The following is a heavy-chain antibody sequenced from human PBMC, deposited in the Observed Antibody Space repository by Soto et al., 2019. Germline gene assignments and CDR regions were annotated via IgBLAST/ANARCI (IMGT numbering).Heavy chain of an antibody. V-gene: IGHV3-7*05. CDR3: ARDVSAGNINSYFDAFDI. J-gene: IGHJ3*02. CDR2: IKKDGSKK. D-gene: IGHD3-10*01. CDR1: GFTFSNDW. Sequence: EVQLVESGGGLVQPGGSLRLSCAASGFTFSNDWMTWVRQAPGKGLEWVANIKKDGSKKSYLDSVWGRFTISRDNAKNSLYLEMNSLRAEDTALYYCARDVSAGNINSYFDAFDIWGQGTMVTVSS.